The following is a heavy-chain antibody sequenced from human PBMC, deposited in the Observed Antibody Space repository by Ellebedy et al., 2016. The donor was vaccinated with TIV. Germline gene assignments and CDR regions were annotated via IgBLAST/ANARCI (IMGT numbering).Heavy chain of an antibody. J-gene: IGHJ3*02. V-gene: IGHV4-34*01. CDR1: GGSFSGYY. CDR3: ARDSYYDSSGYFEDAFDI. D-gene: IGHD3-22*01. CDR2: INHSGST. Sequence: SETLSLTXAVYGGSFSGYYWSWIRQPPGKGLEWIGEINHSGSTNYNPSLKSRVTISVDTSKNQFSLKLSSVTAADMAVYYCARDSYYDSSGYFEDAFDIWGQGTTVTVSS.